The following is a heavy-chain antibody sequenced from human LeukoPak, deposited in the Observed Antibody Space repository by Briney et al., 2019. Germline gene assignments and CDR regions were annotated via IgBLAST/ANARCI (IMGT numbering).Heavy chain of an antibody. CDR2: IWYDGSNK. CDR3: ARGVRYSSGYFDY. V-gene: IGHV3-33*08. D-gene: IGHD6-19*01. Sequence: GGSLRLSCAASGFTFSSYSVNWVRQAPGKGLEWVAVIWYDGSNKYYADSVKGRFTISRDNSKNTLYLQMNSLRAEDTAVYYCARGVRYSSGYFDYWGQGTLVTVSS. J-gene: IGHJ4*02. CDR1: GFTFSSYS.